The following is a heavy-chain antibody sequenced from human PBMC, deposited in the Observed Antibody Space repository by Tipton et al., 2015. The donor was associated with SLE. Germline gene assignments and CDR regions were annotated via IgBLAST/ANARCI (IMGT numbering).Heavy chain of an antibody. V-gene: IGHV4-39*01. CDR2: IYYSGST. Sequence: LSCTVSGGSISSSSYYWGWIRQPPGKGLEWIGSIYYSGSTYYNPSLKSRVTISVDTSKNQFSLKLSSVTAADTAVYYCARRIYFYDSSGFFDYWGQGTLVTVSS. D-gene: IGHD3-22*01. J-gene: IGHJ4*02. CDR3: ARRIYFYDSSGFFDY. CDR1: GGSISSSSYY.